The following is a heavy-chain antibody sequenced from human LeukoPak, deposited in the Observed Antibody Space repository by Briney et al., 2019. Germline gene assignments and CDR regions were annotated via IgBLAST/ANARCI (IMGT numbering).Heavy chain of an antibody. Sequence: SGTLSLTCTVSGGSISSYYWSWIRQPPGKGLEWIGYIYYSGRTNHNHSLKSRVTISVDTSKHQSVLKLSSVSAGDTAVYYCARHRVELLACYFDYWGRGTRVSVS. V-gene: IGHV4-59*08. CDR3: ARHRVELLACYFDY. D-gene: IGHD1-7*01. CDR1: GGSISSYY. J-gene: IGHJ4*02. CDR2: IYYSGRT.